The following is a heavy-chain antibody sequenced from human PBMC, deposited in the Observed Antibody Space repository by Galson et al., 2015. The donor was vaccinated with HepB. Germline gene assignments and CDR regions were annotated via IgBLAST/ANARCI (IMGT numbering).Heavy chain of an antibody. D-gene: IGHD3-22*01. CDR3: ARDPPDPYYYDSSGYYYFDY. Sequence: SVKVSCKASGYTFTSYGISWLRPAPGQGLEWMGWISAYNGNTNYAQKLQGRVTMTTDTSTSTAYMELRSLRSGDTAVYYCARDPPDPYYYDSSGYYYFDYWGQGTLVTVSS. CDR1: GYTFTSYG. V-gene: IGHV1-18*01. CDR2: ISAYNGNT. J-gene: IGHJ4*02.